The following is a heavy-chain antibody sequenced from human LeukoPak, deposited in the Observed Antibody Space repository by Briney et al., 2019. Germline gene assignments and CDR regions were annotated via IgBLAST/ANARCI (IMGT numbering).Heavy chain of an antibody. Sequence: PSETLSLTCTVSGGSMSSYYWSWIRQPPGKGLEWIGYIYYSGSTNYNASLKSRVTISVDTSENQFSLKLSSVTAADTAVHYCARQHYDSSGYYYHAYWGQGALVTVSS. J-gene: IGHJ4*02. CDR1: GGSMSSYY. D-gene: IGHD3-22*01. CDR3: ARQHYDSSGYYYHAY. CDR2: IYYSGST. V-gene: IGHV4-59*08.